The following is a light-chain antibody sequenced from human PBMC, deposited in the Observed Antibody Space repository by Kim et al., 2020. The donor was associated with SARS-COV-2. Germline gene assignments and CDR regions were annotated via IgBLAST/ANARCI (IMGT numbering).Light chain of an antibody. CDR2: KAS. CDR3: QQYNSYPYS. CDR1: QRISSW. V-gene: IGKV1-5*03. J-gene: IGKJ2*03. Sequence: ASEGERVTINCRASQRISSWLAWYQQKPGKAPKLLIYKASSLESGVPSRFSGSGSGTEFTLTISSLQPDDFATYYCQQYNSYPYSFGQGTKLEI.